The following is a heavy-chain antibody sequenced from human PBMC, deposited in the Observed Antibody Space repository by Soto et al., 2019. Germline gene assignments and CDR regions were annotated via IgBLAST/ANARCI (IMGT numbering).Heavy chain of an antibody. CDR3: ARGQGAAIGDYYYHGMDV. V-gene: IGHV3-73*02. D-gene: IGHD2-2*02. Sequence: EVQLVESGGGLVQPGGSLKLSCAASGFIFSGSAIHWVRQASGKGLEWVGRIRSRANNFATSSAASVKGRFTFSRDDSTNTAYLQVNTLKPEDTAVYYCARGQGAAIGDYYYHGMDVWGQGTTVTVSS. J-gene: IGHJ6*02. CDR1: GFIFSGSA. CDR2: IRSRANNFAT.